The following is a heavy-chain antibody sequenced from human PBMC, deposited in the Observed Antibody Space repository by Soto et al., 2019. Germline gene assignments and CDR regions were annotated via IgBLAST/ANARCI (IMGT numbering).Heavy chain of an antibody. Sequence: QVPLVESGGGVVQPGRSLRLSFAASGFTFSSFGMHWVRQAPGKGLEWVAVASYDGSYKYYADSVKGRFTISRDNSKNTLYLQMNSLRAEDTAVYYCAKERSVVATTPDFDYWGQGTLVTVSS. CDR1: GFTFSSFG. CDR2: ASYDGSYK. J-gene: IGHJ4*02. CDR3: AKERSVVATTPDFDY. V-gene: IGHV3-30*18. D-gene: IGHD5-12*01.